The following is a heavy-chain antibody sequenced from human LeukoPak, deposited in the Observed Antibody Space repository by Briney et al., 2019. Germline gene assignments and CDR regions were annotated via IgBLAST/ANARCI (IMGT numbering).Heavy chain of an antibody. J-gene: IGHJ4*02. Sequence: NAGGSLRLSCASSGFTFSYYYMSWIRQAPGKGLEWVSHISGSSTYTNYADSVKGRFTISRDNANNSLYLQMNSLTAEDTAVFYCARVGSRGYYFDYWGQGTLVSVSS. CDR3: ARVGSRGYYFDY. V-gene: IGHV3-11*06. CDR1: GFTFSYYY. D-gene: IGHD1-26*01. CDR2: ISGSSTYT.